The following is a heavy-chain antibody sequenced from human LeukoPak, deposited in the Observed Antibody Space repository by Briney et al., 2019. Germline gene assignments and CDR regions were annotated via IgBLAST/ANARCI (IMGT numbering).Heavy chain of an antibody. CDR3: ARDPYNGNYGDSYYYYMDV. D-gene: IGHD1-26*01. V-gene: IGHV3-21*01. CDR2: ITSSSRYT. Sequence: GGSLRLSCAASGFTFSTYNMKWVRQAPGEGLEWVSSITSSSRYTFYADSVRGRFTISRDNAKNSLYLQMNSLRAEDTAIYYCARDPYNGNYGDSYYYYMDVWGKGTTVTISS. CDR1: GFTFSTYN. J-gene: IGHJ6*03.